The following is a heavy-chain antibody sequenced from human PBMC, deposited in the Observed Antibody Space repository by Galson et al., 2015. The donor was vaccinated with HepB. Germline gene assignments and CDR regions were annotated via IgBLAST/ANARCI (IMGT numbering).Heavy chain of an antibody. CDR3: ARGLYGSGSYVFDY. Sequence: SLRLSCAASGFTFSNHGVNWVRQAPGKGLEWVSYISSGGGAIYYADSVKGRFTISRDNAKNSVYLQMSSLRDEDTAVYYCARGLYGSGSYVFDYWGQGTLATVSS. CDR2: ISSGGGAI. V-gene: IGHV3-48*02. J-gene: IGHJ4*02. D-gene: IGHD3-10*01. CDR1: GFTFSNHG.